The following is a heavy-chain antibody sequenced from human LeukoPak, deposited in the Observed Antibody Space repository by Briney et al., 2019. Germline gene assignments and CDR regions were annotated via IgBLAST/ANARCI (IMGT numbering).Heavy chain of an antibody. CDR2: INPSGGST. CDR1: GYTFTSYY. Sequence: ASVKVSCKASGYTFTSYYMHWVRQAPGQGLEWMGIINPSGGSTSYAQKFQGRVTMTRDMSTSTVYMELSSLRSEDTALYYCARGLYDSSGYYYVNYYYYMDVWGKGTTVTVSS. D-gene: IGHD3-22*01. CDR3: ARGLYDSSGYYYVNYYYYMDV. V-gene: IGHV1-46*01. J-gene: IGHJ6*03.